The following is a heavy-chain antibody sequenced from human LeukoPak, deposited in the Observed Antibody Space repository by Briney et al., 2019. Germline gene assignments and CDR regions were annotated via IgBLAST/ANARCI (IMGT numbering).Heavy chain of an antibody. D-gene: IGHD4-17*01. Sequence: TPSQALSLTCTVSGVSVNSGGYYWPWIRQHPGKGLEWLGYIYYSGRTYYNPSLKSRITISLDTSKIQFSLNLTSVSAADTAFYFCARSSDYGDYDWGQGTLITVSS. CDR1: GVSVNSGGYY. J-gene: IGHJ4*02. V-gene: IGHV4-31*03. CDR2: IYYSGRT. CDR3: ARSSDYGDYD.